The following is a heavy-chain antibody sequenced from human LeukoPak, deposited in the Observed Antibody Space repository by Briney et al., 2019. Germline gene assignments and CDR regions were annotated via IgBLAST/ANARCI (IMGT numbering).Heavy chain of an antibody. Sequence: SETLSLTCAVYGGSFSGYYWSWIRQPPGKGLEWIGEINHSGSTNYNPSLKSRVTISVDTSKNQFSLKLSSVTAADTAVYYCARSSGWDFDYWGQGTLATVSS. V-gene: IGHV4-34*01. CDR2: INHSGST. CDR1: GGSFSGYY. CDR3: ARSSGWDFDY. D-gene: IGHD6-19*01. J-gene: IGHJ4*02.